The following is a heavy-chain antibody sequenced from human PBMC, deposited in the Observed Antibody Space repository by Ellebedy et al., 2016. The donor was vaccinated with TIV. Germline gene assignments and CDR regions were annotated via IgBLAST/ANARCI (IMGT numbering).Heavy chain of an antibody. Sequence: MPSETLSLTCTVSGGSISSYYWSWIRQPPGKGLEWIGYIYYSGSTNYNPSLKSRVTISVDTSKNQFSLKLSSVTAADTAVYYCARPMVRGGWFDPWGQGTLVTVSS. D-gene: IGHD3-10*01. V-gene: IGHV4-59*08. CDR2: IYYSGST. CDR3: ARPMVRGGWFDP. J-gene: IGHJ5*02. CDR1: GGSISSYY.